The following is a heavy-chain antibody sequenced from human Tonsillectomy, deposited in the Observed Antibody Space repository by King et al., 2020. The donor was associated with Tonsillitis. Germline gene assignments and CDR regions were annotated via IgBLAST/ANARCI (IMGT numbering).Heavy chain of an antibody. CDR2: VKRRSDGGNI. D-gene: IGHD5-24*01. J-gene: IGHJ4*02. CDR1: GFTFNNAW. Sequence: VQLVESGGGLVKPGGSLRLSCAASGFTFNNAWMSWVSQAPGKGLEWVGRVKRRSDGGNIDYAATVKGRFIISSDDSKNTLDLQMNSLKTEDTAVYYCTTDRWNWGQGTLVTVSS. CDR3: TTDRWN. V-gene: IGHV3-15*01.